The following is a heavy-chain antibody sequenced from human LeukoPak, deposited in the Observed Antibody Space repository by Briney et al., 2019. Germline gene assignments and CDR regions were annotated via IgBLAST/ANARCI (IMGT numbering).Heavy chain of an antibody. CDR2: INPNSGGT. J-gene: IGHJ5*02. CDR3: ARDPGSDIVVVGFDP. CDR1: GYTFTGYY. D-gene: IGHD2-15*01. V-gene: IGHV1-2*02. Sequence: ASVKVSCKASGYTFTGYYMHWVRQAPGQGLEWMGWINPNSGGTNYAQKFQGRVTMTRDTSISTAYMELSRLRSDDTAVYYCARDPGSDIVVVGFDPWGQGTLVTVSS.